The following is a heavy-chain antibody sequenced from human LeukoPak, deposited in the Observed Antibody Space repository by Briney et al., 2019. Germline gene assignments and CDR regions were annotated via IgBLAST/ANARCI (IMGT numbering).Heavy chain of an antibody. CDR3: ARVEKDIVVVPAARWFDP. CDR2: INHSGST. Sequence: KASETLSLTCAVYGGSFSGYYLSWIRPPPGKGLEWIGEINHSGSTNYNPSLKSRVTISVDTSKKQFSLKLSSGTAADTAVYYCARVEKDIVVVPAARWFDPWGQGTLVTVSS. CDR1: GGSFSGYY. J-gene: IGHJ5*02. V-gene: IGHV4-34*01. D-gene: IGHD2-2*01.